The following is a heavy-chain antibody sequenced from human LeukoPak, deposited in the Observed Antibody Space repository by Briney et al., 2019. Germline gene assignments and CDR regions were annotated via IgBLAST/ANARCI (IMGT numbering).Heavy chain of an antibody. J-gene: IGHJ3*02. CDR1: GFTFSSCA. CDR2: ISSSSSYI. Sequence: PGGSLRLSCAASGFTFSSCAMSWVRQAPGKGLEWVSSISSSSSYIYYADSVKGRFTISRDNAKNSLYLQMNSLRAEDTAVYYCASRRSGAFDIWGQGTMVTVSS. CDR3: ASRRSGAFDI. D-gene: IGHD1-14*01. V-gene: IGHV3-21*01.